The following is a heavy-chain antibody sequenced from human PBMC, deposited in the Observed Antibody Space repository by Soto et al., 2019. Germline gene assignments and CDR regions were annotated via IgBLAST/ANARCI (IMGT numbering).Heavy chain of an antibody. CDR2: VEYGGST. V-gene: IGHV4-39*01. Sequence: QLQESGPGLVKPSETLSLTCTVSGGSIISSNFYWGWIRQPPGKGLEWIGSVEYGGSTYDNPSLKSRVTLSADTSKNQFSLKLTSVTAADTAIYYCARHVRGAVTMNWFDPWGHGTPVTVSS. J-gene: IGHJ5*02. CDR1: GGSIISSNFY. D-gene: IGHD3-10*02. CDR3: ARHVRGAVTMNWFDP.